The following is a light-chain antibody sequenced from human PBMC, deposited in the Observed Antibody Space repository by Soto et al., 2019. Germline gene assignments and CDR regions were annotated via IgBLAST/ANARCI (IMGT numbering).Light chain of an antibody. Sequence: EIVMTQSPATLSVSPRERATLSCRASQSVSSNLAWYQQKPGQAPRLLVYGASTRATGIPARFSGSGSWTQFTLTISSLPSEDFAVYYCQQHNNWPLTFGVGTNVDIK. V-gene: IGKV3-15*01. J-gene: IGKJ4*01. CDR1: QSVSSN. CDR2: GAS. CDR3: QQHNNWPLT.